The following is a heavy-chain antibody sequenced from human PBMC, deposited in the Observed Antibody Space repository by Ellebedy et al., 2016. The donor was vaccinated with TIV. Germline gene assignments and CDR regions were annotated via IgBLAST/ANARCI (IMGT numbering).Heavy chain of an antibody. CDR2: ISAYNGNT. V-gene: IGHV1-18*01. Sequence: AASVKVSCKASGYTFTSYGISWVRQAPGQGLEWMGWISAYNGNTNYAQKLQGRVTLTIDTFTGTGYMELRNLRSDDTALYYCARGFRYGSGRWPLDYWGQGILVTVSS. CDR3: ARGFRYGSGRWPLDY. CDR1: GYTFTSYG. D-gene: IGHD4-23*01. J-gene: IGHJ4*02.